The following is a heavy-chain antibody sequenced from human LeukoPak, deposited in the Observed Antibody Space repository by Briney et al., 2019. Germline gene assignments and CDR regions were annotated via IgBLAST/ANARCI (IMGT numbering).Heavy chain of an antibody. CDR1: GGSISSSSYY. D-gene: IGHD3-16*01. CDR3: PGGEGYFDY. CDR2: IYYSGST. Sequence: PSETPSLTCTVSGGSISSSSYYWGWIRQPPGKGLEWIGSIYYSGSTYYNPSLKSRVTISVDTSKNQFSLKLSSVTAADTAVYYCPGGEGYFDYWGQGTLVTVSS. V-gene: IGHV4-39*05. J-gene: IGHJ4*02.